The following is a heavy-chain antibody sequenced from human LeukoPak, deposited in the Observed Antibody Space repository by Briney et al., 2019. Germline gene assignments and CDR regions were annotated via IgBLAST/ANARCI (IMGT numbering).Heavy chain of an antibody. J-gene: IGHJ4*02. CDR1: GGSFSSYY. D-gene: IGHD4-23*01. CDR2: IYTSGST. V-gene: IGHV4-4*07. Sequence: SETLSLTCAVYGGSFSSYYWGWIRQPAGKGLEWIGRIYTSGSTNYNPSLKSRVTMSVDTSKNQFSLKLSSVTAADTAVYYCARDTSVGLDYWGQGTLVTVSS. CDR3: ARDTSVGLDY.